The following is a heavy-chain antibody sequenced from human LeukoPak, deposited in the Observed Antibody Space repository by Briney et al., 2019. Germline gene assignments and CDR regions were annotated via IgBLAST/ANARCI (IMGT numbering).Heavy chain of an antibody. CDR1: GGSISSSSYY. CDR3: AREAVDAFDI. Sequence: SETLSLTCTVSGGSISSSSYYWGWIRQPPGKGLEWIGSIYYSGSTYYNPSLKSRVTISVDTSKNQFSLQLNSVTPEDTAVYYCAREAVDAFDIWGQGSMVTVSS. J-gene: IGHJ3*02. D-gene: IGHD6-25*01. CDR2: IYYSGST. V-gene: IGHV4-39*07.